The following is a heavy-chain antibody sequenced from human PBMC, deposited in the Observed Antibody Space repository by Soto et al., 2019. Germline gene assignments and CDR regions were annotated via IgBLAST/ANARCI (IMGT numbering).Heavy chain of an antibody. V-gene: IGHV4-38-2*01. CDR3: ARARWYDAFDV. Sequence: SETLSLTCAVSGFFISSGNYWGWIRKPPGKGLEWIGSIFHGGNTYYNPSLKSRVTISVDMSKNQFTLKLNSVTAADTAVYYCARARWYDAFDVWGQGTVVTVSS. CDR2: IFHGGNT. J-gene: IGHJ3*01. CDR1: GFFISSGNY. D-gene: IGHD2-15*01.